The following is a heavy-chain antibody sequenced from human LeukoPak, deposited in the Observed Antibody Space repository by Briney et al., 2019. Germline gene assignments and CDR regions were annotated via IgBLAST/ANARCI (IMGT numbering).Heavy chain of an antibody. D-gene: IGHD4-4*01. CDR3: ANQPYGNPTSFLFDY. CDR2: ISGSGGST. V-gene: IGHV3-23*01. CDR1: GFTFSIYA. Sequence: GGSLRLSCAASGFTFSIYAMSWVRQAPGKGLEWVSAISGSGGSTYYADSVKGRFTISRDNSKNTLYLQMNSLRAEDTAVYYCANQPYGNPTSFLFDYWGQGTLVTVSS. J-gene: IGHJ4*02.